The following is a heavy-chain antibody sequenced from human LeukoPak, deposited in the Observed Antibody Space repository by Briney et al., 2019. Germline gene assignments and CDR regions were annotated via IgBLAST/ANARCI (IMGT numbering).Heavy chain of an antibody. J-gene: IGHJ5*02. Sequence: GGSLRLSCAASGFTFSNYAMHWVRQAPGKGLEWVSVISYEGSNKYYADSVKGRFTISRDNSKNTLYLQMNSLRAEDTAVYYCARDQLELRNWFDPWGQGTLVTVSS. CDR2: ISYEGSNK. CDR3: ARDQLELRNWFDP. V-gene: IGHV3-30*03. D-gene: IGHD1-7*01. CDR1: GFTFSNYA.